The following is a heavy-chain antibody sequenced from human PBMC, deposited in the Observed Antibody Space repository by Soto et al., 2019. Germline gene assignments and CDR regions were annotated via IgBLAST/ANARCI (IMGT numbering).Heavy chain of an antibody. CDR2: IYYSGST. D-gene: IGHD6-25*01. V-gene: IGHV4-59*01. Sequence: QVQLQESGPGLVKPSETLSLTCTVSGGSISSYYWSWIRQPPGKGLEWIGYIYYSGSTNYNPSLVDRVAFAVDTSKNQFSLKLSSVTAADTAVYYGASVIPPFAAAGHVDYWGQGTLVTVSS. CDR1: GGSISSYY. CDR3: ASVIPPFAAAGHVDY. J-gene: IGHJ4*02.